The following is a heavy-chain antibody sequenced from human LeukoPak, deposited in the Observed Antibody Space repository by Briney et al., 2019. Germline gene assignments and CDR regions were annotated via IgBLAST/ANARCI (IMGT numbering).Heavy chain of an antibody. CDR3: ARITNYDFWSGYFNYYYYGMDA. Sequence: ASVKVSCKASGYTFTSYDINWVRQATGQGLEWMGWMNPNSGNTGYAQKFQGRVTMTRNTSISTAYMELSSLRSEDTAVYYCARITNYDFWSGYFNYYYYGMDAWGQGTTVTVSS. D-gene: IGHD3-3*01. CDR1: GYTFTSYD. V-gene: IGHV1-8*01. CDR2: MNPNSGNT. J-gene: IGHJ6*02.